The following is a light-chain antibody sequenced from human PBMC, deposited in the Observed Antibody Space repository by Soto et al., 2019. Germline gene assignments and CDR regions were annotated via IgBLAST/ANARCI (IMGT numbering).Light chain of an antibody. J-gene: IGKJ4*01. CDR2: GAS. V-gene: IGKV3-20*01. Sequence: IVLTQSPGTLSLSPGERATLSCRASRTVSGSYLAWYQQKRGHAPRLLLYGASSRATGIPDRFSGSRSGTESTLTISSLQSEDSAVYYCQQYHDWPPLTFGGGTKVDIK. CDR3: QQYHDWPPLT. CDR1: RTVSGSY.